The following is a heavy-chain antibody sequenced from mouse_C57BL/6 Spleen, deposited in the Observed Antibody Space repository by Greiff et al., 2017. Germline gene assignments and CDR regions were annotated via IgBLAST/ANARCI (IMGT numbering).Heavy chain of an antibody. Sequence: QVQLQQSGAELVKPGASVKLSCKASGYTFTEYTIHWVKQRSGQGLEWIGWFYPGSGSIKYNEKFKDKATLTADKSSSTVYIELSRLTSADSAVYVCARHEEGDSSGPRSWFAYWGQGTLVTVSA. CDR1: GYTFTEYT. CDR3: ARHEEGDSSGPRSWFAY. CDR2: FYPGSGSI. J-gene: IGHJ3*01. V-gene: IGHV1-62-2*01. D-gene: IGHD3-2*02.